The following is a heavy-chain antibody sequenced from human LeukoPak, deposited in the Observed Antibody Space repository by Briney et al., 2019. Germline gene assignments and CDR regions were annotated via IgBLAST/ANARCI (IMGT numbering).Heavy chain of an antibody. CDR1: GFTFSNFG. V-gene: IGHV3-30*03. CDR3: ARVAYCGGDCYSFDY. Sequence: GRSLRLSCAASGFTFSNFGMHWVRQAPGKGLEWVAVISVDGSNEYYADSVKGRFTISRDNAKNTLYLQMNSLRAEDTAVYNCARVAYCGGDCYSFDYWGQGTLVTVSS. J-gene: IGHJ4*02. CDR2: ISVDGSNE. D-gene: IGHD2-21*01.